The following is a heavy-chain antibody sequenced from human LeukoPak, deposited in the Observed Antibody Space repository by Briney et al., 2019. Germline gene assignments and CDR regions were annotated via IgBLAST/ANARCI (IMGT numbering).Heavy chain of an antibody. CDR2: IYPGDSDT. CDR1: GYTFTSYW. D-gene: IGHD2-21*02. Sequence: GESLQISCQGSGYTFTSYWIGWVRQMPVKGLEWMGSIYPGDSDTKYSPSSQGQVTISVDKSTNTAYLQWKSLKASDTAMYYCARGDVVRGVSWFDSWGQGALVTVSS. J-gene: IGHJ5*01. V-gene: IGHV5-51*01. CDR3: ARGDVVRGVSWFDS.